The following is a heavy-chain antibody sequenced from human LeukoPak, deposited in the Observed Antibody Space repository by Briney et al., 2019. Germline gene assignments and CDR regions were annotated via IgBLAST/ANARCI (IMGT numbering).Heavy chain of an antibody. D-gene: IGHD1-1*01. CDR3: ARHYKSSHYYMDV. V-gene: IGHV4-39*01. CDR2: IYYSGST. J-gene: IGHJ6*03. CDR1: GGSLSGSSYY. Sequence: SETLSLTCPVSGGSLSGSSYYWGWIRQPPGKGLEWIGSIYYSGSTYYNPSLKSRVTITVDTSKNQFSLKLSSVTAADTAVYYCARHYKSSHYYMDVWGKGTTVTVSS.